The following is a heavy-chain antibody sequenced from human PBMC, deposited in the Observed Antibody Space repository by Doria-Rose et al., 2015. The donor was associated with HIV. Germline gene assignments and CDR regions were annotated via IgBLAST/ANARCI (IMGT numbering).Heavy chain of an antibody. V-gene: IGHV2-26*01. CDR3: ARIKSSRWYHKYYFDF. CDR1: GVSLSSPGMG. J-gene: IGHJ4*02. CDR2: IFSDDER. D-gene: IGHD6-13*01. Sequence: QESGPVLVKPTETLTLTCTVSGVSLSSPGMGVSWIRQPPGRAPEWLANIFSDDERSYKTSLKSRLTISRGTSKSQAVLTMTDMDPVDTATYYCARIKSSRWYHKYYFDFWGQGTLVIVSA.